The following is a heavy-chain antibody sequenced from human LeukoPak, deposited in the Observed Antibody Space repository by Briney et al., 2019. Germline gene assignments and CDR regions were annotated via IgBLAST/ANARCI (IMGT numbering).Heavy chain of an antibody. CDR2: INHSGST. D-gene: IGHD5-18*01. CDR1: GGSFSGYY. CDR3: ARHKPDTAMVKGGWFDP. V-gene: IGHV4-34*01. J-gene: IGHJ5*02. Sequence: SETLSLTCAVYGGSFSGYYWSWIRQPPGKGLEWIGEINHSGSTNYNPSLKSRVTISVDTSKNQFSLKLSSVTAADTAVYYCARHKPDTAMVKGGWFDPWGQGTLVTVSS.